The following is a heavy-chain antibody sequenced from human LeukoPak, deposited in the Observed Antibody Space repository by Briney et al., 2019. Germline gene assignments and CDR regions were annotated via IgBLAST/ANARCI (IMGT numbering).Heavy chain of an antibody. V-gene: IGHV4-59*01. CDR1: GGSISRYY. Sequence: KASETLSLTCTASGGSISRYYWSWIRQPPGKGPEWLGYIYYSGSTKYNPSLKSRLTISLETPKNQFSLKLSVVTVAATAAFYCARAYPRMEVWGKGTTVTVSS. D-gene: IGHD2-2*02. CDR2: IYYSGST. CDR3: ARAYPRMEV. J-gene: IGHJ6*04.